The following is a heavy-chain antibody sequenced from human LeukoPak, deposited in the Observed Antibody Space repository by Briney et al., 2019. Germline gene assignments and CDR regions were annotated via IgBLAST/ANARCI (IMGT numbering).Heavy chain of an antibody. CDR2: IKQDGSEK. J-gene: IGHJ4*02. CDR1: GFTFSSYW. CDR3: AKDRGDGTY. V-gene: IGHV3-7*01. Sequence: GGSLRLSCAASGFTFSSYWMSWVRQAPGKGLEWVANIKQDGSEKYYVDSVKGRFTISRDNSKNTLYLQMNSLRAEDTAVYYCAKDRGDGTYWGQGTLVTVSS. D-gene: IGHD2-21*02.